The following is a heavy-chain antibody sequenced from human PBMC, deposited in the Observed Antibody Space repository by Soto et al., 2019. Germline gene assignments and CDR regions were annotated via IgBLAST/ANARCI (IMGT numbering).Heavy chain of an antibody. Sequence: EVQLLESGGGLVQPGGYLRLSCAASGITISNYPMSWVRQASGKGLDWVSGISGSGDRTYYADSAKGRFSISKDISKNSLSLQLDSLGVEDTAVYFCVKDDGGYPSTAPHWGQGTLVTVSS. V-gene: IGHV3-23*01. CDR3: VKDDGGYPSTAPH. D-gene: IGHD3-22*01. CDR1: GITISNYP. J-gene: IGHJ4*02. CDR2: ISGSGDRT.